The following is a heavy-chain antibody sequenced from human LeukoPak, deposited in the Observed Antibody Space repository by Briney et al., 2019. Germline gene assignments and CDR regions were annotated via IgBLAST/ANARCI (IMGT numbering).Heavy chain of an antibody. D-gene: IGHD3-3*01. CDR1: GGTFSSYA. CDR2: IIPIFGTA. J-gene: IGHJ5*02. V-gene: IGHV1-69*05. Sequence: SVKVSCKASGGTFSSYAISWVRQAPGQGLEWMGGIIPIFGTANYAQKFQGRVTITTDESTSTAYMELSSLRSEDTAVYYCARGESSDFWSGPSWWFDPWGRGTLVTVSS. CDR3: ARGESSDFWSGPSWWFDP.